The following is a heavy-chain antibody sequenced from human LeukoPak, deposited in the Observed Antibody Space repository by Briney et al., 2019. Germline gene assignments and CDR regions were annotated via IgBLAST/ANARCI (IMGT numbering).Heavy chain of an antibody. CDR1: GFTFSNHG. CDR3: AKDDAWLRFGE. D-gene: IGHD3-10*01. J-gene: IGHJ4*02. CDR2: ISPSGDIT. V-gene: IGHV3-23*01. Sequence: GSLRLSCAASGFTFSNHGMNWVRQAPGKVLEWVSGISPSGDITYYADSVKGRFTISRDDSKNTLYLEVISLTAEDTAVYYCAKDDAWLRFGEWSQGTLVTVSS.